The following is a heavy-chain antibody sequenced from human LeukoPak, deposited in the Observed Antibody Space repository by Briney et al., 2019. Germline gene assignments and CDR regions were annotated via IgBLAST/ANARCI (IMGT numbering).Heavy chain of an antibody. V-gene: IGHV6-1*01. CDR3: ARGSRSSSWYLDWFDP. J-gene: IGHJ5*02. CDR1: GDSVSSNSAA. CDR2: TYYRSKWYN. D-gene: IGHD6-13*01. Sequence: SQTLSLTCAISGDSVSSNSAAWNWIRQSPSRGLEWLGRTYYRSKWYNDYAVSVKSRITINPDTSKNQFSLQLSSVTPEDTAVYYCARGSRSSSWYLDWFDPWGQGTLVTVSS.